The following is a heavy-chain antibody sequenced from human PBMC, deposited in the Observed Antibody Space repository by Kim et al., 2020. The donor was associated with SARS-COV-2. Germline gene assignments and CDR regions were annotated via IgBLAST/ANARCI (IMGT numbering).Heavy chain of an antibody. Sequence: GGSLRLSCAASGFTFSHAWMSWVRQAPGKGLEWVGRFKSGGGTAEYAAPVKGRFSISRDDSQNTLYLQMTSLKNEDTALYHCAADVSDRGSGEFDYWGQGSLVTVSS. V-gene: IGHV3-15*01. CDR1: GFTFSHAW. J-gene: IGHJ4*02. CDR2: FKSGGGTA. CDR3: AADVSDRGSGEFDY. D-gene: IGHD3-10*01.